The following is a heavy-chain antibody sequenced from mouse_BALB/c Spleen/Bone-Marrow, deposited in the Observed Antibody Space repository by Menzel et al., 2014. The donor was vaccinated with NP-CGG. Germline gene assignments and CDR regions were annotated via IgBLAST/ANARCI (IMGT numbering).Heavy chain of an antibody. J-gene: IGHJ4*01. Sequence: QVQLQQSGSVLVRPGDSVKLSCKASGYTFTSTWIHWAKQRPGQGLEWIGEIHPNSGNTKYNEKLKGKATLTADTSSSTAYVDLSSLTSEDSAVYYCTRDGVGGAMDYWVKEPQSPSPQ. D-gene: IGHD2-3*01. V-gene: IGHV1S130*01. CDR3: TRDGVGGAMDY. CDR2: IHPNSGNT. CDR1: GYTFTSTW.